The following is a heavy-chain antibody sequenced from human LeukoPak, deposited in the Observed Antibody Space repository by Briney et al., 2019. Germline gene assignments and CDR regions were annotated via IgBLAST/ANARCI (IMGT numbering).Heavy chain of an antibody. CDR3: ARATLGLDYGSGSYSLDP. V-gene: IGHV3-48*02. CDR2: ISSSSSTI. Sequence: GGSLRLSCAASGFTFSSYSMNWVRQAPGKGLEWVSYISSSSSTIYYADSVKGRFTISRDNDKNSLYLQMNSLRDEDTAVYYCARATLGLDYGSGSYSLDPWGQGTLVTVSS. D-gene: IGHD3-10*01. CDR1: GFTFSSYS. J-gene: IGHJ5*02.